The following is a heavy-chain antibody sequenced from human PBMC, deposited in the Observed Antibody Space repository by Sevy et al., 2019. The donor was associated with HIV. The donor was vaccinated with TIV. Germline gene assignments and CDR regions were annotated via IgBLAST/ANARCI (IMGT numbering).Heavy chain of an antibody. CDR2: ISYDGSKK. V-gene: IGHV3-30*09. CDR3: ARVGVSYCTDDCYHRFDY. Sequence: GGSLRLSCAASGFTFSSYALLWVRQAPGKGLEWVSLISYDGSKKYYSDSVKGRFAISRDESKTTLFLQMNSLRSEDTAIYDCARVGVSYCTDDCYHRFDYWGRGILVKVSS. J-gene: IGHJ4*02. CDR1: GFTFSSYA. D-gene: IGHD2-21*02.